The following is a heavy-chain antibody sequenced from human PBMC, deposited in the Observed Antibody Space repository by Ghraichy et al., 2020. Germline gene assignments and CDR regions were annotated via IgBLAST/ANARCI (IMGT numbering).Heavy chain of an antibody. Sequence: SETLSLTCTVSGGSISSSSYYWGWIRQPPGKGLEWIGSIYYSGSTYYNPSLKSRVTISVDTSKNQFSLKLSSVTAADTAVYYCARRSRDPTYYYYGMDVWGQGTTVTVSS. CDR2: IYYSGST. CDR1: GGSISSSSYY. V-gene: IGHV4-39*01. J-gene: IGHJ6*02. CDR3: ARRSRDPTYYYYGMDV.